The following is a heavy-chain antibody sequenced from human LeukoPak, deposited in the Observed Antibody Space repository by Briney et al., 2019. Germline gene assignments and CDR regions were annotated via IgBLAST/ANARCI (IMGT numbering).Heavy chain of an antibody. CDR1: GFTFSSYS. J-gene: IGHJ3*02. CDR3: ARGPDDAFDI. Sequence: PGGSLRLSCAASGFTFSSYSMNWVRQAPGKGLEWVSYISSSSSTIYYADPVKGRFTISRDNAKNSLYLQMNSLRAEDTAVYYCARGPDDAFDIWGQGTMVTVSS. CDR2: ISSSSSTI. V-gene: IGHV3-48*01.